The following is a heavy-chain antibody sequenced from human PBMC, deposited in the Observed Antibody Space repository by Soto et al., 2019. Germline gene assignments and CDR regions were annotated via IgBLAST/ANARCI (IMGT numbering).Heavy chain of an antibody. CDR1: GFTFSDYY. J-gene: IGHJ4*02. Sequence: QVHLEESGGGLVTPGGSLRLSCTASGFTFSDYYMSWIRQAPGKGLEWLAYLSGSGSTTYYTDSVKGRFAISRDNARTSLYLQINSLRVEDSAVYYCARSSLTYFEFWGQGTLVTVSS. V-gene: IGHV3-11*01. CDR3: ARSSLTYFEF. CDR2: LSGSGSTT.